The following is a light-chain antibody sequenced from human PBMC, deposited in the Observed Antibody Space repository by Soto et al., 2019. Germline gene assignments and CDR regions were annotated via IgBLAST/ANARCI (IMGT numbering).Light chain of an antibody. V-gene: IGLV1-40*01. Sequence: QSVLTQPPSVSGAPGQRVTISCTGGRSNIGAAYGVHWYQHLPGTAPKLLIYDDSNRPSGVPDRFSGSKSGTSASLDITGLQAEDEPDYYCQSYDSSLSGFYVFGTGTKLTIL. CDR1: RSNIGAAYG. CDR2: DDS. CDR3: QSYDSSLSGFYV. J-gene: IGLJ1*01.